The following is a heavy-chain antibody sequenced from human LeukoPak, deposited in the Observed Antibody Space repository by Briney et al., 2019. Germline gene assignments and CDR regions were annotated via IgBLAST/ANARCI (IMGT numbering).Heavy chain of an antibody. CDR3: ARESDSGSYRFDY. CDR2: INSGGSTK. J-gene: IGHJ4*02. D-gene: IGHD3-16*02. Sequence: GGSLRLSCAASGFTFSNYEMIWVRQAPGKGLEWVAYINSGGSTKYYAESVKGRFTISRDDAKSSLYLQMNSLRTEDTAIYSCARESDSGSYRFDYWGQGSLVAVSS. CDR1: GFTFSNYE. V-gene: IGHV3-48*03.